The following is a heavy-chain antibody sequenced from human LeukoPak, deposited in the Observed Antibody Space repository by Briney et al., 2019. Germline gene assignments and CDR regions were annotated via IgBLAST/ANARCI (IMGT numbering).Heavy chain of an antibody. Sequence: PSETLSLTCTVSGGSLSRYYGSWIRPPAPKGMEWVGRIYTSGSTNYNPSLKSRVTMSVDTSKNQFSLKLSSVTAADTAVHYFSRGSQLRYFVWLILGGYYYFYMDVWGKGATVTISS. CDR2: IYTSGST. J-gene: IGHJ6*03. CDR1: GGSLSRYY. D-gene: IGHD3-9*01. V-gene: IGHV4-4*07. CDR3: SRGSQLRYFVWLILGGYYYFYMDV.